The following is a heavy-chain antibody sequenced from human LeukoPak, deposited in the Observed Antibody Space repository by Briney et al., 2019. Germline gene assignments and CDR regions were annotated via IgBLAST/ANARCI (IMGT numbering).Heavy chain of an antibody. D-gene: IGHD2-15*01. CDR2: IYYSGST. CDR3: ASRYCSGGSCYSGHYYYGMDV. V-gene: IGHV4-31*03. Sequence: NPSETPSLTCTVSGGSISSGGYYWSWIRQHPGKGLEWIVYIYYSGSTYYNPSLKSRVTISVDTSKNQFSLKLSSVTAADTAVYYCASRYCSGGSCYSGHYYYGMDVWGQGTTVTVSS. CDR1: GGSISSGGYY. J-gene: IGHJ6*02.